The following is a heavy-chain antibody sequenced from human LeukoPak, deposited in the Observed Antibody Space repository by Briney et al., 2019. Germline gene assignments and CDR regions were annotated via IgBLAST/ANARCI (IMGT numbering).Heavy chain of an antibody. V-gene: IGHV1-18*01. CDR2: ISGYNANT. J-gene: IGHJ5*02. D-gene: IGHD3-10*01. CDR3: ARDSNPMVRGVRYSGWFDP. CDR1: GYTFDFYA. Sequence: ASVKVSCKASGYTFDFYAISWLRLVPGQGLEWMGWISGYNANTKFAEKFQGRVSMTTDTSTNTSYMELRSLRSDDTAVYYCARDSNPMVRGVRYSGWFDPWGQGTLVTVSS.